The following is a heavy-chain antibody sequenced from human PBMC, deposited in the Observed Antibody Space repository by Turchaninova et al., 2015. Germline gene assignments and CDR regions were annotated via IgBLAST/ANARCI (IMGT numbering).Heavy chain of an antibody. CDR3: TRSVTAAPVLGAFDV. CDR2: IYWDDDR. Sequence: QITLKESGPTLVKPTPTLTLTCSFSGFSLPTVGVGVGWIRQHPGRTLECLALIYWDDDRRYGPSLKSRLTITKDTSKNQVVLTMTNMDPVDTATYFCTRSVTAAPVLGAFDVWGQGTMVTVSS. J-gene: IGHJ3*01. CDR1: GFSLPTVGVG. V-gene: IGHV2-5*05. D-gene: IGHD6-13*01.